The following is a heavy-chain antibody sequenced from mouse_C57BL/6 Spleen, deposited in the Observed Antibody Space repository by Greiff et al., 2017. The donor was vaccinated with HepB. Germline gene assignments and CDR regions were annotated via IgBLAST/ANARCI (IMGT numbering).Heavy chain of an antibody. V-gene: IGHV5-16*01. Sequence: EVKVVESEGGLVQPGSSMKLSCTASGFTFSDYYMAWVRQVPEKGLEWVANINYDGSSTYYLDSLKSRFIISRDNAKNILYLQMSSLKSEDTATYYCARCSNYPYYFDYWGQGTTLTVSS. CDR1: GFTFSDYY. CDR3: ARCSNYPYYFDY. J-gene: IGHJ2*01. CDR2: INYDGSST. D-gene: IGHD2-5*01.